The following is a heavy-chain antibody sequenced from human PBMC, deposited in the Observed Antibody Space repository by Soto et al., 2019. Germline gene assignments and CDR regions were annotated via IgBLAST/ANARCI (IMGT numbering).Heavy chain of an antibody. CDR2: IYHSGTT. V-gene: IGHV4-31*03. CDR3: ARYSYDYGDYGWCY. CDR1: GGSISSGGYY. Sequence: QVQLQESGPGLVKPSQTLSLTCTVSGGSISSGGYYWSWIRQHPGKGLEWIGYIYHSGTTYYNPSLKSRVTISVDKSKKQFSLKMSSVTAADTAVYYCARYSYDYGDYGWCYWGQGTLVLVSS. D-gene: IGHD4-17*01. J-gene: IGHJ4*02.